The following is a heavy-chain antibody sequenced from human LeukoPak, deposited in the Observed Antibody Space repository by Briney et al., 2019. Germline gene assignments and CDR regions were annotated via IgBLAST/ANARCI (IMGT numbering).Heavy chain of an antibody. D-gene: IGHD3-10*01. CDR3: ARVKAGHYYYMDV. CDR1: GLTVSSNY. CDR2: IYSGGST. V-gene: IGHV3-53*01. J-gene: IGHJ6*03. Sequence: PGGSLRLSCAASGLTVSSNYMSWVRQAPGKGLEWVSVIYSGGSTYSADTVKGRFTISRDNSKNTLYLQMNSLRAEDTAVYYCARVKAGHYYYMDVWGKGTTVTVSS.